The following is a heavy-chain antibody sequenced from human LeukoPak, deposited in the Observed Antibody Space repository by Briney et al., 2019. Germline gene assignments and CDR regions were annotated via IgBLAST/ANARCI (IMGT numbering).Heavy chain of an antibody. Sequence: SETLSLTCTVSGGSISTYYWTWIRQPPGKGLEWIGYIENSGSTKYNPSLKSRVTISVDTSKNQFALKLSSVTAADTAVYFCAKSLLITRGFGMDVWGRGTTVSVFS. J-gene: IGHJ6*02. D-gene: IGHD3-22*01. CDR3: AKSLLITRGFGMDV. CDR1: GGSISTYY. V-gene: IGHV4-59*01. CDR2: IENSGST.